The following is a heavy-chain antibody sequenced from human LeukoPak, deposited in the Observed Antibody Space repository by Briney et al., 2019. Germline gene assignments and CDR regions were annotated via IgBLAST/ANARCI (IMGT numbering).Heavy chain of an antibody. CDR1: GGSISSSSYY. CDR2: IYYGGST. CDR3: AGVVVVAAMAPFPEYYFDY. D-gene: IGHD2-15*01. V-gene: IGHV4-39*01. Sequence: SETLSLTCTVSGGSISSSSYYWGWIRQPPGKGLEWIGSIYYGGSTYYNPSLKSRVTISVDTSKNQFSLKLSSVTAADTAMYYCAGVVVVAAMAPFPEYYFDYWGQGTLVTVSS. J-gene: IGHJ4*02.